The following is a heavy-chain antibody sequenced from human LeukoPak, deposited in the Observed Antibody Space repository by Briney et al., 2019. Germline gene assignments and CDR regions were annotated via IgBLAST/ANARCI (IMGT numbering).Heavy chain of an antibody. CDR3: ARGTTVVTPVDY. D-gene: IGHD4-23*01. Sequence: SVKVSCKSYGGTFSSYAVSWVRQAPGQGLEWMGGIIPIFGTSNYAQKFQGRVTITADKSTSTAYMELSSLRSEDTAVYYCARGTTVVTPVDYWGQGTLVTVSS. CDR2: IIPIFGTS. J-gene: IGHJ4*02. CDR1: GGTFSSYA. V-gene: IGHV1-69*06.